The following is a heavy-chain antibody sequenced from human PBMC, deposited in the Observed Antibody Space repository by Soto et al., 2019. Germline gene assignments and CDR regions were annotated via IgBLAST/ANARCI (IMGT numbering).Heavy chain of an antibody. J-gene: IGHJ3*02. D-gene: IGHD3-9*01. CDR2: IYYSGST. V-gene: IGHV4-59*01. CDR1: GGSISSYY. Sequence: PSETLSLTCTVSGGSISSYYWNWIRQPPGKGLEWIGYIYYSGSTNYNPSLKSRVTISVDTSKNQFSLKLSSVTAADTAVYYCARVLNYDILTDAFDIWGQGTMVTVSS. CDR3: ARVLNYDILTDAFDI.